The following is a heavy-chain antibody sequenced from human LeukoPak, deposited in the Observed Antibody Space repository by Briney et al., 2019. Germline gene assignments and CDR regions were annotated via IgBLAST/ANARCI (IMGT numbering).Heavy chain of an antibody. V-gene: IGHV4-4*07. J-gene: IGHJ3*02. Sequence: SETLSLTCTVSGGHISSYYWSWIRQPAGKGLEWIGRIHTSGSTDYNPSLKSRVTMSIDTSTTRFSLRLSSVTAADTAVYYCAREGGGTYSRGGLGKAFHMWGQGTKV. CDR3: AREGGGTYSRGGLGKAFHM. CDR1: GGHISSYY. D-gene: IGHD6-25*01. CDR2: IHTSGST.